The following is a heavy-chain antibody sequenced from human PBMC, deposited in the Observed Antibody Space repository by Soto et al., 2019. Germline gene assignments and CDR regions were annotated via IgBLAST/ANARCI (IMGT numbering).Heavy chain of an antibody. D-gene: IGHD6-13*01. CDR1: GFTFSSFG. V-gene: IGHV3-23*01. CDR3: AKDPVAAAGTGIDY. J-gene: IGHJ4*02. CDR2: ISGSGGST. Sequence: GGSLRLSCVASGFTFSSFGISWVRQAPGKGLEWVSAISGSGGSTYYADSVKGRFTISRDNSKNTLYLQMNSLRAEDTAVYYCAKDPVAAAGTGIDYWGQGTLVTV.